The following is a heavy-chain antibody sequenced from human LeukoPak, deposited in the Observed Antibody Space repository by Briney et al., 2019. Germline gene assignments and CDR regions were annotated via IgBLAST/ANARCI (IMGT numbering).Heavy chain of an antibody. V-gene: IGHV4-39*07. CDR3: AMTYCGGDCSSGYFDY. J-gene: IGHJ4*02. CDR2: IYYSGST. Sequence: SETLSLTCTVSGGSISSSSYYWGWIRQPPGKGLEWIGSIYYSGSTYYNPSLKSRVTISVDTSKNQFSLKLSSVTAADTAVYYCAMTYCGGDCSSGYFDYWGQGTLVTVSS. CDR1: GGSISSSSYY. D-gene: IGHD2-21*02.